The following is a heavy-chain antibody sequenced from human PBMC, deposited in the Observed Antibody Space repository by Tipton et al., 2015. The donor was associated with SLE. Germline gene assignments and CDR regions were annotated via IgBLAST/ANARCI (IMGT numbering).Heavy chain of an antibody. CDR1: GGSISSSNW. D-gene: IGHD3-10*01. V-gene: IGHV4-4*02. CDR2: IYHSGST. Sequence: TLSLTCAVSGGSISSSNWWSWVRQSPGKGLEWIGEIYHSGSTNYNPSLKGRVTISLDKSKNQFSLNLSSVTAADTAVYYCARDLLGYYYGSGSYSRYFDLWGKGTTVTVSS. J-gene: IGHJ6*04. CDR3: ARDLLGYYYGSGSYSRYFDL.